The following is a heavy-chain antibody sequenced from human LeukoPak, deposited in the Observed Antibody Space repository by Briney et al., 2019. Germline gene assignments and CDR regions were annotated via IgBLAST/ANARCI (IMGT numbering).Heavy chain of an antibody. V-gene: IGHV2-70*04. CDR2: IDWDDDK. Sequence: ESGPALVKPTQTLTLTCTFSGLSRNTVGLRVSWIRQPPGKALEWLARIDWDDDKFYNTSLKTRLTISKDTSKNQVVLTMTNMDPVDTATYYCAQGSGNYAFDHWGQGTLVTVSS. CDR3: AQGSGNYAFDH. D-gene: IGHD4-11*01. CDR1: GLSRNTVGLR. J-gene: IGHJ4*02.